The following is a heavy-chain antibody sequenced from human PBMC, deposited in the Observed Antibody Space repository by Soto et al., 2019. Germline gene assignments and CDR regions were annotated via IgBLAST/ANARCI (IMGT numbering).Heavy chain of an antibody. CDR1: GFTFSSYS. D-gene: IGHD5-18*01. CDR3: ARDPGYSYGYN. Sequence: GGSLRLSCAASGFTFSSYSMNWVRQAPGKGLEWVSSISSSSSYIYYADSVKGRFTITRDNAKNSLYLQMNSLRSEDTAVYYCARDPGYSYGYNWGQGTLVTVSS. V-gene: IGHV3-21*04. J-gene: IGHJ4*02. CDR2: ISSSSSYI.